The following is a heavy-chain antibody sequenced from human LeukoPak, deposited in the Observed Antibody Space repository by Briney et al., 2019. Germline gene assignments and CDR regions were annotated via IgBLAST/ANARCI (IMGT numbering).Heavy chain of an antibody. CDR1: GFTLSSYW. D-gene: IGHD6-13*01. V-gene: IGHV3-74*01. Sequence: PGGSLRLSCAASGFTLSSYWMHWVHQAPGKGLVWVSRINGDGSSTNYTDSVKGRFTISRDNAKNTLYLQMNSLTAEDTAVYYCTRGGYRSWDAFDIWGQGTMVTVSS. CDR2: INGDGSST. J-gene: IGHJ3*02. CDR3: TRGGYRSWDAFDI.